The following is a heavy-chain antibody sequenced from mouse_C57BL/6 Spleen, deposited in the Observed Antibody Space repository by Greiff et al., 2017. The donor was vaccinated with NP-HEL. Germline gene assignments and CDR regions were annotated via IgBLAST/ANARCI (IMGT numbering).Heavy chain of an antibody. Sequence: ESGPGLVKPSQSLSLTCSVTGYSITSGYYWNWIRQFPGNKLEWMGYISYDGSNNYNPSLKNRISITRDTSKKQFFLKLNSVTTEDTATYYCARAHYYGSSWSYAMDYWGQGTSVTVSS. CDR1: GYSITSGYY. D-gene: IGHD1-1*01. J-gene: IGHJ4*01. CDR2: ISYDGSN. V-gene: IGHV3-6*01. CDR3: ARAHYYGSSWSYAMDY.